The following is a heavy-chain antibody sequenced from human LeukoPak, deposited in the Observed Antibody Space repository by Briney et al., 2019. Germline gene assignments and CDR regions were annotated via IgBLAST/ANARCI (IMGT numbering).Heavy chain of an antibody. CDR1: GYTFTGYY. CDR2: INPNSGGT. D-gene: IGHD1-1*01. CDR3: ARTVPHPSRYYYYYGMDV. Sequence: ASVKVSCKASGYTFTGYYMHWVRQAPGQGLKWMGWINPNSGGTNYAQKFQGRVTMTRGTSISTAYMELSRLRSDDTAVYYCARTVPHPSRYYYYYGMDVWGQGTTVTVSS. V-gene: IGHV1-2*02. J-gene: IGHJ6*02.